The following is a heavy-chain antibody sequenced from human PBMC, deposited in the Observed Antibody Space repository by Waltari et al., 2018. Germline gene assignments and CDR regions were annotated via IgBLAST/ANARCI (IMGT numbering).Heavy chain of an antibody. V-gene: IGHV4-38-2*01. Sequence: QVQLQESGPGLVKPSETLSLTCAVSGYSISSGYYWGWIRQPPGKGLEWIGSIYHSGSTDHNPSLKSRVTISVDTSKNQFSLKLSFVTAADTAVYYCARHEVGATKRSYAFDIWGQGTMVTVSS. J-gene: IGHJ3*02. CDR1: GYSISSGYY. CDR2: IYHSGST. D-gene: IGHD1-26*01. CDR3: ARHEVGATKRSYAFDI.